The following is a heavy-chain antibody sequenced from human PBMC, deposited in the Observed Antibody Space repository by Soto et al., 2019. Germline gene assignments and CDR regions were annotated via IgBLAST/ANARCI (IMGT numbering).Heavy chain of an antibody. CDR3: AKASAGTSYFDY. Sequence: EGYLRLSCAASGFTFSSYAMSWVRQAPGKGLEWVSAISGSGGSTYYADSVKGRFTISRDNSKNTLYLQMNSLRAEDTAVYYCAKASAGTSYFDYWGQGSVVTVSS. CDR2: ISGSGGST. D-gene: IGHD6-13*01. CDR1: GFTFSSYA. V-gene: IGHV3-23*01. J-gene: IGHJ4*02.